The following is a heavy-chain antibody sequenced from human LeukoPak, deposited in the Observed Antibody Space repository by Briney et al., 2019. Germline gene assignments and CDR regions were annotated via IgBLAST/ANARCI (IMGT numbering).Heavy chain of an antibody. Sequence: ASVKVSCKASGYTFNTYAISWVRQGPVQGLEWMAGISAYNGNTHYAQNLQGRVTMTTDRSTSTAYMELRSLRSDDTAVYYCARDISPLTTFGGVVAFDIWGQGTMVTVSS. CDR2: ISAYNGNT. J-gene: IGHJ3*02. D-gene: IGHD3-16*01. CDR1: GYTFNTYA. CDR3: ARDISPLTTFGGVVAFDI. V-gene: IGHV1-18*01.